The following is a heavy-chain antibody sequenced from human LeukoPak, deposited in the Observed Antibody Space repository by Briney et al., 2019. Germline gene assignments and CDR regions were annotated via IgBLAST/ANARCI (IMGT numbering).Heavy chain of an antibody. Sequence: ASVKVSCKASGGTFSSYAISWVRQAPGQGLEWMGGITPIFRTPNYAQKFQGRVTITAVESMSTAYMELSSLRSEDTAVYYCARGWLAETTVVTPYNYWGQGTLVTVS. V-gene: IGHV1-69*13. CDR1: GGTFSSYA. J-gene: IGHJ4*02. CDR3: ARGWLAETTVVTPYNY. D-gene: IGHD2-21*02. CDR2: ITPIFRTP.